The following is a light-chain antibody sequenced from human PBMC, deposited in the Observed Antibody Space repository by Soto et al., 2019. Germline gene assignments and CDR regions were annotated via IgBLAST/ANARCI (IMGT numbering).Light chain of an antibody. V-gene: IGKV1-39*01. Sequence: DIQMTQSPPSLSASVGDTITITCRASQSISTYLDWYQVTPGKTPKVLIYAASTRQDRVPSRFSGSGSGTDFTLTINSLQPEDFATYYCHQNYNLPPCTFGQGTKVEIK. CDR2: AAS. CDR1: QSISTY. J-gene: IGKJ1*01. CDR3: HQNYNLPPCT.